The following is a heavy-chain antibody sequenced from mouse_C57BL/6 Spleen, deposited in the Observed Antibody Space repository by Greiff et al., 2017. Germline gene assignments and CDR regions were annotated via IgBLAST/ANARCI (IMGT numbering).Heavy chain of an antibody. Sequence: VQLQQPGAELVKPGASVKLSCKASGYPFTSYWMPWVKQRPGQGLEWIGEFDPSDSYTNYNQKFKGKATLTVDTSASTTYMQLSSLTSEDSAVYYCARKGGYYDAMDYWGQGTSVTVSS. CDR1: GYPFTSYW. CDR2: FDPSDSYT. CDR3: ARKGGYYDAMDY. J-gene: IGHJ4*01. D-gene: IGHD2-2*01. V-gene: IGHV1-50*01.